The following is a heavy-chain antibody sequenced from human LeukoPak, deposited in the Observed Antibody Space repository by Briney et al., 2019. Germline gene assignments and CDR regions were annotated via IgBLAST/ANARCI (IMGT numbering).Heavy chain of an antibody. V-gene: IGHV4-34*01. CDR2: INHSGST. CDR3: ARGHYGMDV. J-gene: IGHJ6*02. CDR1: GGSFSGCY. Sequence: PSETLSLTCAVYGGSFSGCYWSWIRQPPGKGLEWIGEINHSGSTNYNPSLKSRVTISVDTSKNQFSLKLSSVTAADTAVYYCARGHYGMDVWGQGTTVTVSS.